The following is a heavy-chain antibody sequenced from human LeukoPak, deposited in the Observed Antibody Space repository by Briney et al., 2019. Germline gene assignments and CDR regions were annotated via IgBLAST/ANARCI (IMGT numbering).Heavy chain of an antibody. CDR3: ARGALAAGERLKNNWFDP. CDR2: ISYDGSNK. V-gene: IGHV3-30-3*01. J-gene: IGHJ5*02. CDR1: GFTFSNYA. D-gene: IGHD6-13*01. Sequence: GRSLRLSCAASGFTFSNYALHWVRQTPGKGLEWVAGISYDGSNKFYADSVKGRFTISRDNSKNTLSLQMNSLRAEDTALYYCARGALAAGERLKNNWFDPWGQGTLVTVSS.